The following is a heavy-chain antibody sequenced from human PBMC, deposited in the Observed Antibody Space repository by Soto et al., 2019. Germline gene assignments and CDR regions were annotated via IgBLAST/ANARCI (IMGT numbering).Heavy chain of an antibody. CDR1: GFRFEQYV. J-gene: IGHJ4*02. Sequence: VQVVASGGGLVQPGRSLRLSCAVSGFRFEQYVMHWVRQGPGKGLECVSTVSPTGDTVAYADSVEGRFTVSRDNAKNSLYLQMNSLKGDDTTFYYCLKDAPNGSIDDWGQGTRVTGSS. CDR2: VSPTGDTV. CDR3: LKDAPNGSIDD. V-gene: IGHV3-9*01. D-gene: IGHD3-10*01.